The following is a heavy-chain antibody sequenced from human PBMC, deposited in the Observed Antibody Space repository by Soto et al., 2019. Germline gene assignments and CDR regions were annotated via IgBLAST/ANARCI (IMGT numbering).Heavy chain of an antibody. V-gene: IGHV3-30-3*01. Sequence: QVQLVESGGGVVQPGRSLRLYCAASGFTFSSYAMHWVRQAPGKGLEWVAVISYDGSNKYYADSVKGRFTISRDNSKNTLYLQMNSLRAEDTAVYYCAREEMVRGGGYYGMDVWGQGTTVTVSS. CDR2: ISYDGSNK. CDR3: AREEMVRGGGYYGMDV. CDR1: GFTFSSYA. J-gene: IGHJ6*02. D-gene: IGHD3-10*01.